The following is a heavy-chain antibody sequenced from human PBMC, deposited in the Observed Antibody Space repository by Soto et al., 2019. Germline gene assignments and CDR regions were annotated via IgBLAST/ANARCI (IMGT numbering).Heavy chain of an antibody. CDR1: GFTFSSYG. CDR3: AKYGYDILTGSFDY. J-gene: IGHJ4*02. CDR2: ISYDGSNK. D-gene: IGHD3-9*01. Sequence: QVQLVESGGGVVQPGRSLRLSCAASGFTFSSYGMHWVRQAPGKGLEWVAVISYDGSNKYYADSVKGRFTISRDNSKNTLYLQMNSLRADDTAVYYCAKYGYDILTGSFDYWGQGTLVTVSS. V-gene: IGHV3-30*18.